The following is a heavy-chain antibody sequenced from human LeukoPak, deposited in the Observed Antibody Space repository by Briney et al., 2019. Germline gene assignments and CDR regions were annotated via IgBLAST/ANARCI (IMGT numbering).Heavy chain of an antibody. CDR1: GYTLTELS. CDR3: ATGRSGYGYVIDS. CDR2: FDLEDDET. Sequence: ASVKVSCKVSGYTLTELSIHWVRQALGKGLEWMGGFDLEDDETIYAQKFQGRVTLTEDTSTDTAHMELSSLRSEDTAVYYCATGRSGYGYVIDSWGQGTLVTVSS. D-gene: IGHD5-18*01. V-gene: IGHV1-24*01. J-gene: IGHJ4*02.